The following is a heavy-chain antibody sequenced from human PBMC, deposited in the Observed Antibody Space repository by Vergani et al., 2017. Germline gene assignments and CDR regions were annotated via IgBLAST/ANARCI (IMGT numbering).Heavy chain of an antibody. CDR3: ARRSYHDAFDI. CDR2: IYYSGST. V-gene: IGHV4-31*11. CDR1: GGSISSGGYY. D-gene: IGHD1-26*01. J-gene: IGHJ3*02. Sequence: QLQLPESGPGLVKPSETLSLTCAVSGGSISSGGYYWSWIRQHPGKGLEWIGYIYYSGSTYYNPSLKSRVTISVDTSKNQFSLKLSSVTAADTAVYYCARRSYHDAFDIWGQGTMVTVSS.